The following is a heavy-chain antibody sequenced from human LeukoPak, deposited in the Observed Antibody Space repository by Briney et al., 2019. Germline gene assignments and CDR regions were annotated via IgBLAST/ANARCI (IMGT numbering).Heavy chain of an antibody. V-gene: IGHV3-23*01. CDR1: GFTFSSYA. Sequence: GGSLRLSSAASGFTFSSYAMSWVRQAPGKGLEWVSAISGSGGSTYYADSVKGRSTISRDNSKNTLYLQMNSLRAEDTAVYYCATADSRALYYYYMDVWGKGTTVTVSS. CDR2: ISGSGGST. CDR3: ATADSRALYYYYMDV. J-gene: IGHJ6*03. D-gene: IGHD3-22*01.